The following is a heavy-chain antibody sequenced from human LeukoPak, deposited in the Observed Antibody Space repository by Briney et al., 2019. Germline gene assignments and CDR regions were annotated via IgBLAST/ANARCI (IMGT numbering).Heavy chain of an antibody. CDR1: GFSFSSYG. CDR3: ARIVYGSGSYLIDY. V-gene: IGHV3-33*01. Sequence: GGSLRLSCAASGFSFSSYGMHWVRQAPGKGLEWVAVIWYDGSNKYYADSVKGRFTISRDNSKNTLYLQMNSLRAKDTAVYYCARIVYGSGSYLIDYWGQGTLVIVSS. J-gene: IGHJ4*02. CDR2: IWYDGSNK. D-gene: IGHD3-10*01.